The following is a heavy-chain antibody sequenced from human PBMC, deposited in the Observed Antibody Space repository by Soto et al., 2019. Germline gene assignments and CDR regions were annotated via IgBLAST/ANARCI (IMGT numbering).Heavy chain of an antibody. CDR3: ARDTETLGPRANDALDI. D-gene: IGHD3-3*02. J-gene: IGHJ3*02. CDR2: INAGSGNT. CDR1: RYIFTAYF. V-gene: IGHV1-3*01. Sequence: QVQLVQSGAEVKKPGASVKVSCKAPRYIFTAYFMHWVRQAPGQGLEWMGWINAGSGNTKYSQNFQGRVSITRDTSASTVYMELTGLKSEDTAVYYCARDTETLGPRANDALDIWGQGTMVTVSS.